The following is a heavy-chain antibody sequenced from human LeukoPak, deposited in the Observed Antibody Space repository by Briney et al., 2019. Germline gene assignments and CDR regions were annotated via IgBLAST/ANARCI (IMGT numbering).Heavy chain of an antibody. Sequence: ETLSLTCTVSGGSISSYYWSWIRQPPGKGLEWVSVIHTGGTTHYADSVKGRFTISKDNSNNTVYLQMNSVRVEDTAVYYCARVWFGYFFQWGQGALVTVSS. CDR3: ARVWFGYFFQ. CDR2: IHTGGTT. J-gene: IGHJ4*02. CDR1: GGSISSYY. D-gene: IGHD3-10*01. V-gene: IGHV3-53*01.